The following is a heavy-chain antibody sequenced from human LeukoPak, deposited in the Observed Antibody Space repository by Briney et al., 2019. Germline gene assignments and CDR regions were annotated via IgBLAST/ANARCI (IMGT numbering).Heavy chain of an antibody. J-gene: IGHJ4*02. CDR3: ASDPRYFDY. V-gene: IGHV3-23*01. CDR2: ISATGGSL. CDR1: GFIFSSYA. Sequence: GGSLRLSCVASGFIFSSYAMSWVRQAPGKGLEWVSSISATGGSLYYVDSVKGRFTISRDNAKNSLYLQMNSLRAEDTAVYYCASDPRYFDYWGQGTLVTVSS.